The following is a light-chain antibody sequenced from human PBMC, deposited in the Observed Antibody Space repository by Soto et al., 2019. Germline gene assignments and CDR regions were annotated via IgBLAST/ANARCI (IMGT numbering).Light chain of an antibody. CDR3: CSYAGSSTFVV. Sequence: QSVLTQPASVSGSPGQSITISCTGTSSDVGSYNLVSWYQQHPGKAPKLLIYEGSKRPSGVSNRFSGSKSGNTGCLTISGLQAEDEADYYCCSYAGSSTFVVFGGGTKLTVL. V-gene: IGLV2-23*03. J-gene: IGLJ2*01. CDR2: EGS. CDR1: SSDVGSYNL.